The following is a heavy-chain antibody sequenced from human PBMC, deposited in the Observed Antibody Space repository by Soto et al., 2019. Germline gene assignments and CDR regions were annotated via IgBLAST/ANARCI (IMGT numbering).Heavy chain of an antibody. Sequence: PGGSLRLSCAASGFTFSSYWMSWVRQAPGKGLECVANIKQEGSEKYYVDSVKGRFTISRDNAKNSLYLQMNSLRAEDTAVYYCARSHPGGEPLLLWFGELLAANGAFDIWGQGTMVTVSS. CDR3: ARSHPGGEPLLLWFGELLAANGAFDI. CDR1: GFTFSSYW. D-gene: IGHD3-10*01. CDR2: IKQEGSEK. V-gene: IGHV3-7*01. J-gene: IGHJ3*02.